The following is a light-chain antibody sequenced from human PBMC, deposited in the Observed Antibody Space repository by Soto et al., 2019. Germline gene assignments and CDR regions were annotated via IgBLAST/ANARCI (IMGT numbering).Light chain of an antibody. CDR3: AAWDDSLSGSFV. V-gene: IGLV1-44*01. CDR1: TSNIGSNT. Sequence: QSALTQPPSASGTPGQRVTISCSGSTSNIGSNTVNWYQQLPGTAPRLLIYSNNQRPSGVPHRFSGSKSGTSASLAISGLQSEDEDDYYCAAWDDSLSGSFVFGTGTKVTVL. J-gene: IGLJ1*01. CDR2: SNN.